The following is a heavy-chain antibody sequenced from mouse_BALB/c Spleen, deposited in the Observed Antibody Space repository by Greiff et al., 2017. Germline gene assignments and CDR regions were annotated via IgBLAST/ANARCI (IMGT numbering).Heavy chain of an antibody. CDR1: GFNIKDTY. CDR3: ARRGGLRPGFAY. Sequence: VQLQQSGAELVKPGAPVKLSCTASGFNIKDTYMHWVKQRPEQGLEWIGRIDPANGNTKYDPKFQGKATITADTSSNTAYLQLSSLTSEDTAVYYCARRGGLRPGFAYWGQGTLVTVSA. V-gene: IGHV14-3*02. D-gene: IGHD2-4*01. CDR2: IDPANGNT. J-gene: IGHJ3*01.